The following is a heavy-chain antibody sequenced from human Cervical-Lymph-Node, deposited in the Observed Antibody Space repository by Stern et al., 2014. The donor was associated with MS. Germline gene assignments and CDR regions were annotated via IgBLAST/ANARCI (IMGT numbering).Heavy chain of an antibody. D-gene: IGHD1-1*01. CDR3: ARRGHGYMGIDY. CDR1: GYRFTNNW. J-gene: IGHJ4*02. CDR2: IYPGDSET. Sequence: DQLVQSGAEVRKPGESLRISCEVSGYRFTNNWIGWVRQVPGKGLEWMGIIYPGDSETRYSPSFQGQVTILVDKSNSITYLQWSSLKASDTAIYYCARRGHGYMGIDYWGQGTLVTVSS. V-gene: IGHV5-51*03.